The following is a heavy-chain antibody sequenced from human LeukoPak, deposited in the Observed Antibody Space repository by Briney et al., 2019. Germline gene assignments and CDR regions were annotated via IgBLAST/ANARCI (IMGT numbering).Heavy chain of an antibody. J-gene: IGHJ4*02. CDR3: ARDGLWFGELFPPH. V-gene: IGHV3-21*01. CDR2: ISSSSSYI. Sequence: GGSLRLSCAASGFTFSSYSMNWVRQAPGKGLEWVSSISSSSSYIYYADSVKGRFTISRDNAKNSLYLQMNSLRAEDTAVYYCARDGLWFGELFPPHWGQGTLVTVSS. CDR1: GFTFSSYS. D-gene: IGHD3-10*01.